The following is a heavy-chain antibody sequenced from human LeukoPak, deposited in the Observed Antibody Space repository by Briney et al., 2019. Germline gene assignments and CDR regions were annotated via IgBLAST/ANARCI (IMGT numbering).Heavy chain of an antibody. D-gene: IGHD6-19*01. V-gene: IGHV4-59*01. Sequence: SETLSLTCTVSGGSISGYYWNWMRQPPGKEPEGIGYFHYSGSTNYNPSLRSRVTISLDPSKNQFSLKLSSVTAADTAVYYCAGGSGWLIDYWGQGTPVTVSP. CDR2: FHYSGST. CDR1: GGSISGYY. CDR3: AGGSGWLIDY. J-gene: IGHJ4*02.